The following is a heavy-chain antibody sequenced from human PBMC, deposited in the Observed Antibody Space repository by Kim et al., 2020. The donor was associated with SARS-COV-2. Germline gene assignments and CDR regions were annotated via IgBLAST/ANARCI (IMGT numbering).Heavy chain of an antibody. D-gene: IGHD3-10*01. Sequence: ADSVRGRLTISRGNSKNTLYLQMDSLRVDDTAVYYCAKDLLYVPGRGYFDSWGQGVLVTVSS. V-gene: IGHV3-23*03. CDR3: AKDLLYVPGRGYFDS. J-gene: IGHJ4*02.